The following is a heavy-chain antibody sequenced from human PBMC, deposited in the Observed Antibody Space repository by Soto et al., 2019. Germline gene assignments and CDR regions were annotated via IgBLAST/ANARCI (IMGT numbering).Heavy chain of an antibody. CDR3: ARESTGSAWYLDL. D-gene: IGHD3-10*01. J-gene: IGHJ2*01. V-gene: IGHV1-3*01. Sequence: QVQLVQSGAEVKKPGASVRVSCKASGYMFTVYPTHWVRQAPGQGPEWMGWINAGNGKTKYSQKLQGRVTITSDTSASTAYMELSSLRSEDTAMYYCARESTGSAWYLDLWGRGTPVTVSS. CDR2: INAGNGKT. CDR1: GYMFTVYP.